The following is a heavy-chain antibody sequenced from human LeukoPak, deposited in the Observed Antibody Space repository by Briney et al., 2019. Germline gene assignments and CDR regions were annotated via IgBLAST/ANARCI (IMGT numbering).Heavy chain of an antibody. V-gene: IGHV4-59*11. CDR1: DDSFSSHY. J-gene: IGHJ3*02. D-gene: IGHD4-17*01. CDR3: ARDLVTVTKGFDI. CDR2: ISYIGST. Sequence: PSETLSLTCAVSDDSFSSHYWTWIRQPPGKGLEWIGYISYIGSTNYNPSLKSRVTISIDTSKNQFSLKLSSVTAADTAVYYCARDLVTVTKGFDIWGQGTMVSVSS.